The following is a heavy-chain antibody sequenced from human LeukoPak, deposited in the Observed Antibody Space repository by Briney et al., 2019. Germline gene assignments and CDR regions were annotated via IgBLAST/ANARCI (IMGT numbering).Heavy chain of an antibody. CDR2: INPSGGST. J-gene: IGHJ4*02. CDR1: GYTFTSYY. V-gene: IGHV1-46*01. D-gene: IGHD3-3*01. CDR3: ARVPPNFGVVPYFDY. Sequence: ASVKVSCKASGYTFTSYYMHWVRQAPGQGLEWMGIINPSGGSTSYAQKFQGRVTMTRDTSTSTVYMELSSLRSADTAVYYCARVPPNFGVVPYFDYWGQGTLVTVSS.